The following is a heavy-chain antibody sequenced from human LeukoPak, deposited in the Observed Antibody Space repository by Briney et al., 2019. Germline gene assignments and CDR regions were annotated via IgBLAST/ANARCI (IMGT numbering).Heavy chain of an antibody. Sequence: SETLSLTCTVSGDSISSSNKYWSWIRQHPGKGLEWIGYIYYSGSTYYNPSLKSRVTISVDTSKNQFSLKLSSVTAADTAVYYCATFLMGDYVWGSYRPADYWGQGTLVTVSS. CDR2: IYYSGST. D-gene: IGHD3-16*02. V-gene: IGHV4-31*03. J-gene: IGHJ4*02. CDR1: GDSISSSNKY. CDR3: ATFLMGDYVWGSYRPADY.